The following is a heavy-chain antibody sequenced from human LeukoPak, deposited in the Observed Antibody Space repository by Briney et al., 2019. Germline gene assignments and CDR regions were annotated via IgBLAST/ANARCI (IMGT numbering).Heavy chain of an antibody. D-gene: IGHD3-10*01. CDR1: AYTFTSYG. V-gene: IGHV1-18*01. CDR3: ARDGYGSGRGFFDY. Sequence: GPSVKLSCKSSAYTFTSYGITWVRQAPGQGLEWMGWISGYDGNTNYAQKFQGRVTMSTDTSTSTAFMELRSLRSDDTAVYYCARDGYGSGRGFFDYWGQGTLVTVSS. CDR2: ISGYDGNT. J-gene: IGHJ4*02.